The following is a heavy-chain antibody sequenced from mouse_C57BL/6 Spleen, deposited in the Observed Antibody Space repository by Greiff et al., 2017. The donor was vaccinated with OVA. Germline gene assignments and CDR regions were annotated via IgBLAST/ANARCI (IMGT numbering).Heavy chain of an antibody. CDR1: GYTFTDYN. CDR2: INPNNGGT. CDR3: ARSYGSRLWFAY. Sequence: EVQLQQSGPELVKPGASVKMSCKASGYTFTDYNMHWVKQSHGKSLEWIGYINPNNGGTSYNQKFKGKATLTVNKSSSTAYMELRSLTSEDSAVYYCARSYGSRLWFAYWGQGTLVTVSA. V-gene: IGHV1-22*01. D-gene: IGHD1-1*01. J-gene: IGHJ3*01.